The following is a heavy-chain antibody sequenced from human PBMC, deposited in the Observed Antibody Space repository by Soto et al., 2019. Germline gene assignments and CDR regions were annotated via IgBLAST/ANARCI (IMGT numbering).Heavy chain of an antibody. J-gene: IGHJ6*02. CDR1: GFTFSSYS. Sequence: GGSLRLSCAASGFTFSSYSMNWVRQAPGKGLEWVSSISSSSSYIYYAAPVKGRFTISRDDSKNTLYLQMNSLKTEDTAVYYCTTAYVLRFLEWPQYYYGMDVWGQGTTVTVSS. CDR3: TTAYVLRFLEWPQYYYGMDV. D-gene: IGHD3-3*01. CDR2: ISSSSSYI. V-gene: IGHV3-21*03.